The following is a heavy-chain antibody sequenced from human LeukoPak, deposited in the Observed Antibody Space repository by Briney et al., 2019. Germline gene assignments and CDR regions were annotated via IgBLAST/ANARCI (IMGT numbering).Heavy chain of an antibody. CDR3: ARLAGLGRWLQFTH. Sequence: SETLSLTCSVAGVSISSRYWSWIRRPPGRGLEWIGYASVTGNPDYNLSLKSRVTISVDTSKNHFSLTLASVTAADTAVYYCARLAGLGRWLQFTHWGQGILVTVSS. D-gene: IGHD5-24*01. CDR1: GVSISSRY. J-gene: IGHJ1*01. V-gene: IGHV4-59*08. CDR2: ASVTGNP.